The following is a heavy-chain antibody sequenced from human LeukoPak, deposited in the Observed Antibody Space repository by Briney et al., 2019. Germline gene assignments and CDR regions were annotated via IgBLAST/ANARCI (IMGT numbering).Heavy chain of an antibody. V-gene: IGHV4-39*01. D-gene: IGHD6-13*01. CDR1: GGSISSISYY. Sequence: SETLSLTCTVSGGSISSISYYWGWIGQPPGKGLEWIRSIYYRGGTYYNPSLKCRVTISVDTSKNQFSLKLSSVSAADTAVYYCARSTSSSWYRKYAFDIWGQGTMVTVSS. CDR3: ARSTSSSWYRKYAFDI. CDR2: IYYRGGT. J-gene: IGHJ3*02.